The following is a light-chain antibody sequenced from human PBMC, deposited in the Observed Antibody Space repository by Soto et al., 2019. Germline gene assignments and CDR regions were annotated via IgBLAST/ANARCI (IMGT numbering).Light chain of an antibody. CDR2: DES. V-gene: IGKV3-20*01. J-gene: IGKJ1*01. CDR1: QSVSNNY. CDR3: QQYGSSPPWT. Sequence: EIVLTQSPGTLSLSPGERTTLSCRASQSVSNNYLAWYQQKPGQAPRLLIYDESRRAAGIPDRFSVSGSGTECTLTISRLEPEDFAVYYCQQYGSSPPWTVGQGAKVEIK.